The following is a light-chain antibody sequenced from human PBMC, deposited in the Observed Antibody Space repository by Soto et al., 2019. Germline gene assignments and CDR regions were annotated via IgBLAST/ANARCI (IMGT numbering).Light chain of an antibody. Sequence: DSQMSQSPSTLSASVGDRVSITCRASQSLSGWLAWYQQKPGKAPKLLIYKTSTLESGVPSRFRGSGSGTEFTLTISSLQPDDFATYYCQQYNTYWTFGQGTKVDIK. CDR3: QQYNTYWT. V-gene: IGKV1-5*03. CDR1: QSLSGW. J-gene: IGKJ1*01. CDR2: KTS.